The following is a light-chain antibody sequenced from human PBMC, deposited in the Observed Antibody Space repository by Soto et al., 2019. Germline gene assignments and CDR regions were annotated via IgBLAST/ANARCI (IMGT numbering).Light chain of an antibody. V-gene: IGKV3-11*01. CDR1: QSVSSY. CDR2: DAS. J-gene: IGKJ4*01. Sequence: EIVLTQSPATLSLSPGERATLSCRASQSVSSYLAWYQQKPGQAPRLLIYDASNRATGIPARFSGSGSGTDFTLTISSLVPEDFAVYYCQQRRGFGGGTKVEIK. CDR3: QQRRG.